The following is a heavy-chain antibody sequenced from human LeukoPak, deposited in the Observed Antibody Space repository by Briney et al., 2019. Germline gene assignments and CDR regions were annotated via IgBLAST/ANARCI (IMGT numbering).Heavy chain of an antibody. J-gene: IGHJ4*02. CDR1: GYTFTGYY. D-gene: IGHD2-15*01. V-gene: IGHV1-2*02. CDR2: INPNSGGT. Sequence: ASVKVSCKASGYTFTGYYMHWVRQAPGQGLEWMGWINPNSGGTNYAQKFQGRVTMTRDTSISTAHMELSRLRSDDTAVYYCARERLSADRTGYCSGGSCYRSFAYWGQGTLVTVSS. CDR3: ARERLSADRTGYCSGGSCYRSFAY.